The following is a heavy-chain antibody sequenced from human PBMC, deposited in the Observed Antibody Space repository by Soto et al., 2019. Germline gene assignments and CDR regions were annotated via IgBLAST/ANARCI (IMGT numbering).Heavy chain of an antibody. D-gene: IGHD6-6*01. Sequence: PGESLKISCESSGYTFANYWIGWVPQAPGKGLELVAIIYPSDSRTLYSPSFQGQVTISVDNAISTAYLQWTSLKASDTAISYCSKFKYSTSVRYLQHWGQGTQVTVCS. CDR1: GYTFANYW. V-gene: IGHV5-51*01. CDR3: SKFKYSTSVRYLQH. J-gene: IGHJ1*01. CDR2: IYPSDSRT.